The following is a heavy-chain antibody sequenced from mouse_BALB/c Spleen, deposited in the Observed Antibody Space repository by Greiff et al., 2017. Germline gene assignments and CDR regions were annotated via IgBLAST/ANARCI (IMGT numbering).Heavy chain of an antibody. Sequence: LQQPGSELVRPGASVKLSCKASGYTFTSYWMHWVKQRHGQGLEWIGNIYPGSGSTNYDEKFKSKGTLTVDTSSSTAYMHLSSLTSEDSAVYYCTRATAYYAMDYWGQGTSVTVSS. D-gene: IGHD1-2*01. CDR2: IYPGSGST. CDR3: TRATAYYAMDY. J-gene: IGHJ4*01. V-gene: IGHV1S22*01. CDR1: GYTFTSYW.